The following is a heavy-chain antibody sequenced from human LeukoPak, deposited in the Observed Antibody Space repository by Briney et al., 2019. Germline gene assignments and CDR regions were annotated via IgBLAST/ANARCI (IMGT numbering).Heavy chain of an antibody. CDR1: GFKFSSFS. D-gene: IGHD3-16*01. V-gene: IGHV3-48*04. CDR3: ARVIGSYGDSAY. Sequence: PGGSLRLSCTASGFKFSSFSMNWARQAPGKGLEWLSYISSTSSAIYHADFVKGRFTISRDNAKNSLYLQMDSLRAEDTAIYYCARVIGSYGDSAYWGQGTLVTVSS. CDR2: ISSTSSAI. J-gene: IGHJ4*02.